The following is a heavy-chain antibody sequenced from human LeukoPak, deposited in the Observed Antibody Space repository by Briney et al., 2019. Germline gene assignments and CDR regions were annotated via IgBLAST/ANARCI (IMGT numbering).Heavy chain of an antibody. J-gene: IGHJ4*02. CDR2: ISYSGST. CDR1: GGSISSYY. V-gene: IGHV4-59*01. CDR3: ARWDSGYDGNFDY. D-gene: IGHD5-12*01. Sequence: SETLSLTCTVSGGSISSYYWSWIRQPPGKGLEWIGYISYSGSTSYNPPLKSRVTISVDTSKNQFSLKLSSVTAADTAVYYCARWDSGYDGNFDYWGQGTLVTVSS.